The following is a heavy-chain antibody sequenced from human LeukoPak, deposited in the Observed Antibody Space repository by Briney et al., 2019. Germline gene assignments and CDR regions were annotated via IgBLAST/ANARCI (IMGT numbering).Heavy chain of an antibody. V-gene: IGHV3-9*01. CDR1: GFTFDDYA. D-gene: IGHD3-10*01. Sequence: GGSLRLSCAASGFTFDDYAMHWVRQAPGKGLEWVSGISWNSGSIGYADSVKGRFTISRDNAKNSLYLQMNSQRAEDTALYYCAKGRWFGEEELDYWGQGTLVTVSS. CDR3: AKGRWFGEEELDY. J-gene: IGHJ4*02. CDR2: ISWNSGSI.